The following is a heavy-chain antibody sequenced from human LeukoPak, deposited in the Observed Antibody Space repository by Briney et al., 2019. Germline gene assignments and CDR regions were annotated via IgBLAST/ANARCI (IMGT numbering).Heavy chain of an antibody. CDR1: GFTFSSYG. Sequence: GGSLRLSCAASGFTFSSYGMHWVRQAPGKGLEWVAVIWYDGSNKYYADSVKGRFTISRDNSKNTLYLQMNSLRAEDTAVYYCAKAFEWRFLEWLLPFDYWGQGTLVTVSS. D-gene: IGHD3-3*01. CDR2: IWYDGSNK. CDR3: AKAFEWRFLEWLLPFDY. V-gene: IGHV3-33*06. J-gene: IGHJ4*02.